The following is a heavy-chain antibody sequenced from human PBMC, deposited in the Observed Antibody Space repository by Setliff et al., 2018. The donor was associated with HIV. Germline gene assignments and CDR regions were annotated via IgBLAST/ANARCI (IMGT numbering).Heavy chain of an antibody. CDR1: GGSFSGYY. Sequence: PSETLSLTCAVYGGSFSGYYWSWIRQPPGKGLEWIGEINHSGSTNYNPSLKSRLTISVDTSKNQFSLKLTSVTAADTALYYCARRTEVGATVDYWGQGTLVTVSS. V-gene: IGHV4-34*01. D-gene: IGHD1-26*01. CDR2: INHSGST. CDR3: ARRTEVGATVDY. J-gene: IGHJ4*02.